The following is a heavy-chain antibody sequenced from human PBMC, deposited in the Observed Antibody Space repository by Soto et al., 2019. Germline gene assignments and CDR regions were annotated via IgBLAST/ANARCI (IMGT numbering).Heavy chain of an antibody. D-gene: IGHD4-17*01. CDR2: ISGSGGST. V-gene: IGHV3-23*01. CDR1: GFTFSSYA. Sequence: EVQLLESGGGLVQPGGSLRLSCAASGFTFSSYAMSWVRQAPGKGLEWVSAISGSGGSTYYADSVKGRFTISRDNSKNTLYLQMNSLRAEDTAVYYCAKDYGGQRQRSWYFDYWGQGTLVTVSS. J-gene: IGHJ4*02. CDR3: AKDYGGQRQRSWYFDY.